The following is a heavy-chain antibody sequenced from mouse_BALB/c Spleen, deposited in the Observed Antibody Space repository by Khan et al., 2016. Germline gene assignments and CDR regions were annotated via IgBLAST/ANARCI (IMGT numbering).Heavy chain of an antibody. CDR1: GSNIKDTD. D-gene: IGHD1-2*01. CDR2: TDPANGNT. J-gene: IGHJ2*01. Sequence: VRLQQSGAELVKPGASVKLSCTASGSNIKDTDMPWVKQRPEQGLERIGRTDPANGNTQYDPKFQGKATIKAGTFSNTAYLQLSRPTLSDPAVVQRPESPTQAYGNAEFDYRGQ. V-gene: IGHV14-3*02. CDR3: PESPTQAYGNAEFDY.